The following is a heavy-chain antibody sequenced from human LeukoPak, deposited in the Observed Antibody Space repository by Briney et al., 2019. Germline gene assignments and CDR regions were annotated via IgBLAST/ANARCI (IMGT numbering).Heavy chain of an antibody. D-gene: IGHD3-22*01. CDR1: GGSISSGGYY. Sequence: SETLSLTCTVSGGSISSGGYYWSWIRQPPGKGLEWIGEINHSGSTNYNPSLKSRVTISVDTSKNQFSLKLSSVTAADTAVYYCARGHPITMIVVVIKRAFDIWGQGTMVTVSS. CDR2: INHSGST. J-gene: IGHJ3*02. V-gene: IGHV4-39*07. CDR3: ARGHPITMIVVVIKRAFDI.